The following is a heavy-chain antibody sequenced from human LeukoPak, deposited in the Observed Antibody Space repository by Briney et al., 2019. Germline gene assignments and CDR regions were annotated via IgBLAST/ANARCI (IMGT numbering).Heavy chain of an antibody. Sequence: SETLSLTCTVSGGSISSYYWSWIRQPPGKGLEWIGYIYYSGSTNYNPSLKSRVTISVDTSKNQFSLKLSSVTAADTAVYYCARGTMWAISYYMDVWGKGTTVTISS. J-gene: IGHJ6*03. CDR1: GGSISSYY. CDR3: ARGTMWAISYYMDV. CDR2: IYYSGST. D-gene: IGHD3-10*02. V-gene: IGHV4-59*08.